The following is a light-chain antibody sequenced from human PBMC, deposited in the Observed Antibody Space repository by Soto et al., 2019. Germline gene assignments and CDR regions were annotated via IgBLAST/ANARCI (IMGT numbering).Light chain of an antibody. J-gene: IGKJ2*01. Sequence: EIVLTQSPGTLSLSPGERATLSCRASQSVSSSYLAWYQQKPGQAPRLLIYGASSRATGIPDRFSGSGSGNDFTLNISRMEPEDFAVYYCPQDGSSPYTFCQGTKLEIK. CDR2: GAS. CDR3: PQDGSSPYT. V-gene: IGKV3-20*01. CDR1: QSVSSSY.